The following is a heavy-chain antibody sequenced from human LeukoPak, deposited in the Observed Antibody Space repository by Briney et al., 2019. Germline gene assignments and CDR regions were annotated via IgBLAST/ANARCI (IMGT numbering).Heavy chain of an antibody. J-gene: IGHJ4*02. Sequence: ASVKVSCKASGYTFTSYYMHWVRQAPGQGLEWMGTINPSGGSTSYAQKFQGRVTMTRDMSTSTVYMELSSLRSEDTAVYYCARDYYDSSGYFNFDYWGQGTLVTVSS. CDR2: INPSGGST. CDR3: ARDYYDSSGYFNFDY. CDR1: GYTFTSYY. V-gene: IGHV1-46*01. D-gene: IGHD3-22*01.